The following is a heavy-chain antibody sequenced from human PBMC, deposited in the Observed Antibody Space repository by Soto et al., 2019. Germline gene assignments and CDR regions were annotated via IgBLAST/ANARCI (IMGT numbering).Heavy chain of an antibody. CDR1: GYTFTSCG. CDR3: ARDRGSGSYYARFDY. CDR2: ISPYNHYT. J-gene: IGHJ4*02. V-gene: IGHV1-18*01. Sequence: GASVKVSCKASGYTFTSCGISWVRQAPGQGLEWMGWISPYNHYTNYAQKLQGRVTMTTDTSTSTAYMELRSLRSDDTAVYYCARDRGSGSYYARFDYWGQGTLVTVSS. D-gene: IGHD1-26*01.